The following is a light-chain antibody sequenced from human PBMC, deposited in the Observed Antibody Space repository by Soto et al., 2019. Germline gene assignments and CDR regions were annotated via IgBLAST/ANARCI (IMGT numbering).Light chain of an antibody. J-gene: IGLJ1*01. Sequence: QSVLTQPPSGSGAPGQRVTISCTGSSSNIGEGYDVHWYQQLPGRAPKLLIYANNNRPSGVPDRFSGSRSGTSASLAINGLQAEDEADYSCQSYDSSLSGFYVFGTGTKLTVL. CDR1: SSNIGEGYD. CDR3: QSYDSSLSGFYV. CDR2: ANN. V-gene: IGLV1-40*01.